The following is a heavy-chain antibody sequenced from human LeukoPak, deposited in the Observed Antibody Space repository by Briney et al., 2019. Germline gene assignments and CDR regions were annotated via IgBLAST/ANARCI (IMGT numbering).Heavy chain of an antibody. V-gene: IGHV4-59*01. CDR1: GGSISSYY. CDR2: IYHSGST. CDR3: ARGSSLRDYYGSGSLPYYFDY. Sequence: PSETLSLTCTVSGGSISSYYWSWIRQPPGKGLEWIGYIYHSGSTNYNPSLKSRVTISVDTSKNQFSLKLSSVTAADTAVYYCARGSSLRDYYGSGSLPYYFDYWGQGTLVTVSS. D-gene: IGHD3-10*01. J-gene: IGHJ4*02.